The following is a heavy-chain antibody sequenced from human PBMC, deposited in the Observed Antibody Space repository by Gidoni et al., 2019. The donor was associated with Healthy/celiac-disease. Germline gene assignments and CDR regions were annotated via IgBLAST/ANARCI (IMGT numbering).Heavy chain of an antibody. CDR2: ISYDGSNK. Sequence: QVQLVESGGGVVQPGRSLRLSCAASGFTFSSYAMHWVRQAPGKGLEWVAVISYDGSNKYYADSVKGRFTISRDNSKNTLYLQMNSLRAEDTAVYYCARRGGSSSWYLDYWGQGTLVTVSS. CDR1: GFTFSSYA. CDR3: ARRGGSSSWYLDY. V-gene: IGHV3-30-3*01. J-gene: IGHJ4*02. D-gene: IGHD6-13*01.